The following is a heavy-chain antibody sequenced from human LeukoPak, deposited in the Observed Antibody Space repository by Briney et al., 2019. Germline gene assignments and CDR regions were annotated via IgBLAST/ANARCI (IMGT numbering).Heavy chain of an antibody. CDR1: GFTFSDYS. J-gene: IGHJ3*02. Sequence: GGSLRLSCAASGFTFSDYSMNWVRQAPGKGLEWVSSISTGSGFIHYADSVKGRFTISRDNSKNTLYLQMNSLRAEDTAVYYCAREGAVTQGGFDIWGQGTMVTVSS. CDR3: AREGAVTQGGFDI. CDR2: ISTGSGFI. V-gene: IGHV3-21*01. D-gene: IGHD4-17*01.